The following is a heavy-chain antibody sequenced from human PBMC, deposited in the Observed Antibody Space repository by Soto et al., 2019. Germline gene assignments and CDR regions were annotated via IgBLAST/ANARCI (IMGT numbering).Heavy chain of an antibody. D-gene: IGHD2-2*01. CDR3: ARESSSDYYYGMDV. CDR2: IYYSGST. Sequence: TSETLSLTCTVSGGSISSYYWSWILQPPGKGLEWIGYIYYSGSTNYNPSLKSRVTISVDTSKNQFSLRLSSVTAADTAVYYCARESSSDYYYGMDVWGQGTTVTVSS. CDR1: GGSISSYY. J-gene: IGHJ6*02. V-gene: IGHV4-59*01.